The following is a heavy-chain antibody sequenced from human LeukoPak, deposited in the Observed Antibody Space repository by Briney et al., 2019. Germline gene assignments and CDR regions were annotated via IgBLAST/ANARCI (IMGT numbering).Heavy chain of an antibody. CDR1: GFTFSSYE. Sequence: GGSLRLSCAASGFTFSSYEMNWVRQAPGKGLEWVSYISSSGSTIYYADSVKGRFTISRDNAKNSLYLQMNSLRAEDTAVYYCARDGSGWYHYFDYWGQGTLSPSPQ. J-gene: IGHJ4*02. CDR2: ISSSGSTI. V-gene: IGHV3-48*03. D-gene: IGHD6-19*01. CDR3: ARDGSGWYHYFDY.